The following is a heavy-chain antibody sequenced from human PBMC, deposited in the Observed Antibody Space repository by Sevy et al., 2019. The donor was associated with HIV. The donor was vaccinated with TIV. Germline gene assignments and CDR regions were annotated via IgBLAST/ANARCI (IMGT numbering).Heavy chain of an antibody. J-gene: IGHJ6*03. CDR3: ARSGQQLVRRVHYYYYYYMDV. Sequence: GGFLRLSCAASGFTFSSYWMHWVRQAPGKGLVWVSRINSDGSSTSYADSVKGRFTISRDNAKNTLYLQMNSLRAEDTAVYYCARSGQQLVRRVHYYYYYYMDVWGKGTTVTVSS. D-gene: IGHD6-13*01. CDR1: GFTFSSYW. CDR2: INSDGSST. V-gene: IGHV3-74*01.